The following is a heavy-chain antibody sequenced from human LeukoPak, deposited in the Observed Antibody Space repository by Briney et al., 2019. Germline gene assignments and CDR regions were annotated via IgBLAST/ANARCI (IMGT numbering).Heavy chain of an antibody. D-gene: IGHD3-3*01. Sequence: ASVKVSCKASGGTFSSYAISWVRQAPGQGLEWMGGIIPIFGTANYAQKFQGRVTMTEDTSTDTAYMELSSLRSEDTAVYYCATGPPVKYYDFWSGPDYWGQGTLVTVSS. V-gene: IGHV1-69*06. CDR2: IIPIFGTA. CDR1: GGTFSSYA. CDR3: ATGPPVKYYDFWSGPDY. J-gene: IGHJ4*02.